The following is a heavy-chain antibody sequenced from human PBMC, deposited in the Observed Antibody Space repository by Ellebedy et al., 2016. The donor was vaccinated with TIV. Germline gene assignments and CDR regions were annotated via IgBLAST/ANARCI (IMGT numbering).Heavy chain of an antibody. J-gene: IGHJ4*02. V-gene: IGHV3-21*01. Sequence: GESLKISXAASGFTFSSYSINWVRQAPGKGLEWVSSISSSSSYIYYADSVKGRFTISRDNAKNSLYLQMNGLRAEDTAVYYCVSDFSPQWGQGALVTVSS. CDR1: GFTFSSYS. CDR2: ISSSSSYI. CDR3: VSDFSPQ. D-gene: IGHD3-3*01.